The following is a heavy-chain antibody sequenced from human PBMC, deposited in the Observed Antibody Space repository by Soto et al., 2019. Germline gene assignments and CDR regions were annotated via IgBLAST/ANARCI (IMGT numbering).Heavy chain of an antibody. D-gene: IGHD3-22*01. CDR1: GFTFNNAW. CDR3: TTGLSNGYYNFDY. Sequence: HLVESGGGLVKPGGSLRLSCAASGFTFNNAWMSWVRQAPGKALEWVGRIKGEADGGTTDYAAPVKGRITISRDHSKDTLYLQMNSLKTEDTAVYYCTTGLSNGYYNFDYWGQGTPVTVSS. CDR2: IKGEADGGTT. J-gene: IGHJ4*02. V-gene: IGHV3-15*01.